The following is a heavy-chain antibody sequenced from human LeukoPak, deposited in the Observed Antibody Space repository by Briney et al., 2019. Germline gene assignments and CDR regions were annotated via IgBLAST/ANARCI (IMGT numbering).Heavy chain of an antibody. Sequence: SQTLSLTCTVSGGSISSGSYYWSWIRQPAGKGLEWIGRIYTSGSTNYNPSLKSRVTISVDTSKNQFSLKLSSVTAADTAVYCCARHSTFFGVVIIKGRVRGPFDYWGQGTLVTVSS. V-gene: IGHV4-61*02. CDR1: GGSISSGSYY. D-gene: IGHD3-3*01. CDR2: IYTSGST. CDR3: ARHSTFFGVVIIKGRVRGPFDY. J-gene: IGHJ4*02.